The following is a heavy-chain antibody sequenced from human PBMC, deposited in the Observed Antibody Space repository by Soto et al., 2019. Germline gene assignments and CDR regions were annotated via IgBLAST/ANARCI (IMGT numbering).Heavy chain of an antibody. J-gene: IGHJ6*02. CDR2: ISSSRSTI. V-gene: IGHV3-48*02. D-gene: IGHD6-19*01. CDR3: AREGIAVAGTAYYYYGMDV. Sequence: GGSLRLSCAASGFTFSSYSMNWVRQAPGKGLEWVSYISSSRSTIYYADSVKGRFTISRDNAKNSLYLQMNSLRDEDTAVYYCAREGIAVAGTAYYYYGMDVWGQGTTVTVSS. CDR1: GFTFSSYS.